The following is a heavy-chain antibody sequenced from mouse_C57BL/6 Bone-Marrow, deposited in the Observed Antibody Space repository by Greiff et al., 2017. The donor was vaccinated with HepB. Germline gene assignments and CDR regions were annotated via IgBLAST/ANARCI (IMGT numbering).Heavy chain of an antibody. V-gene: IGHV1-54*01. D-gene: IGHD1-1*01. CDR3: ARFPYYYGSSYWYLDG. CDR1: GYAFTNYL. CDR2: INPGSGGT. Sequence: QVQLQQSGAELVRPGTSVKVSCKASGYAFTNYLIEWVKQRPGQGLEWIGVINPGSGGTNYNEKFKGKATLTADKSSSTAYMQLSSLTSEDSAVYFCARFPYYYGSSYWYLDGWGTGTTVTVSS. J-gene: IGHJ1*03.